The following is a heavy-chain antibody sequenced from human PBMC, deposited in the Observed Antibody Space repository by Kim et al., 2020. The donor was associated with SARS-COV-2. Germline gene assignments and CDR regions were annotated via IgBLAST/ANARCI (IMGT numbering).Heavy chain of an antibody. J-gene: IGHJ4*02. V-gene: IGHV3-30*02. CDR2: DREKK. CDR3: AIFANDFDY. Sequence: DREKKYYGDCVKGRFTLARDNSKSTVYLQLDSPRAEDTAVYYCAIFANDFDYWGQGARVTVSS.